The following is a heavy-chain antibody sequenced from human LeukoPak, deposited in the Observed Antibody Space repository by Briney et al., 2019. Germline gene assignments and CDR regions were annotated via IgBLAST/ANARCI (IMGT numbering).Heavy chain of an antibody. J-gene: IGHJ4*02. Sequence: GGSLRLSCAASGFTFSSYSMNWVRQAPGKGLEWVSSISSSSSYIYYADSVKGRFTISGDNAKNSLYLQMNSLRAEDTAVYYCARAAAARGDYWGQGTLVTVSS. V-gene: IGHV3-21*01. CDR2: ISSSSSYI. CDR1: GFTFSSYS. D-gene: IGHD6-13*01. CDR3: ARAAAARGDY.